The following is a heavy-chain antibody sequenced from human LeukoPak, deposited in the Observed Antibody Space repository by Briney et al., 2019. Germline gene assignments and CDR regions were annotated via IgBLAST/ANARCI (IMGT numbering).Heavy chain of an antibody. CDR1: GYTFTSYY. CDR3: ARVSDYYYGSGSYYDY. Sequence: GASVKVSCKASGYTFTSYYMHWVRQAPGQGLEWMGIINPSGGSTSYAQKFQGGVTMTRDTSTSTVYMELSSLRSEDTAVYYCARVSDYYYGSGSYYDYWGQGTLVTVSS. J-gene: IGHJ4*02. V-gene: IGHV1-46*01. CDR2: INPSGGST. D-gene: IGHD3-10*01.